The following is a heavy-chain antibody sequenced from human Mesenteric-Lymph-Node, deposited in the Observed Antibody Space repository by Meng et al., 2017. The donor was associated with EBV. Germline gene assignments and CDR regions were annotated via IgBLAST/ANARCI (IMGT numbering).Heavy chain of an antibody. J-gene: IGHJ4*02. CDR2: FTPRLFWA. D-gene: IGHD3-22*01. CDR1: AGCFSSSA. CDR3: GVYYSDSSDPLDY. V-gene: IGHV1-69*15. Sequence: CVVGVRRPGASCMDSCFTFAGCFSSSAICWVGRAPGRGLEWVVIFTPRLFWAIDAQTFRERITITAEESTITTYMEWSSLIFDDTTVYYCGVYYSDSSDPLDYWGQGTLVTVSS.